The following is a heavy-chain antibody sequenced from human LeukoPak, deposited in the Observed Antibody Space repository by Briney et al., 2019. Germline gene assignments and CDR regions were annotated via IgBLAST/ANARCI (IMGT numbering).Heavy chain of an antibody. J-gene: IGHJ3*01. CDR2: ISWNSARI. CDR1: GFTFDDYA. D-gene: IGHD1-26*01. Sequence: GGSLRLSCAASGFTFDDYAMHWVRQAPGKGLEWVPSISWNSARIGYADSVKGRFTISRDNAKNSLYLQMNSLGPEDTAFYYCARWELLRGACDVWGQGTMVTFSS. V-gene: IGHV3-9*01. CDR3: ARWELLRGACDV.